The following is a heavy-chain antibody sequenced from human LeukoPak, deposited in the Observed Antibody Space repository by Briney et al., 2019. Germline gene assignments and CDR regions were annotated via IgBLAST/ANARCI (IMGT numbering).Heavy chain of an antibody. CDR2: ITGTADKT. CDR1: GFTFTNYV. CDR3: ARRGGSRGWGAFDI. V-gene: IGHV3-23*01. Sequence: GESLRLSCAASGFTFTNYVMNWVRQAPGKELEWVSSITGTADKTYDADSVKGRFTISRDNSKNTLSLQMSSLRVEDTAIYYCARRGGSRGWGAFDIWGQGTIVTVSS. D-gene: IGHD6-19*01. J-gene: IGHJ3*02.